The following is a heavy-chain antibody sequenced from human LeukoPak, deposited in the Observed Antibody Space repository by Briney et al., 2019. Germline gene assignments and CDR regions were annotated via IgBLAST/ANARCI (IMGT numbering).Heavy chain of an antibody. V-gene: IGHV1-69*04. Sequence: SVKVSCKASGGTFSSYAISWVRQAPGQGLEWMGRIIPILGIANYAQKFQGRVTITADKSTSTAYMELRSLRSDDTAVYYCAREDSSSSPYYYYMDVWGKGTTVTVSS. CDR1: GGTFSSYA. D-gene: IGHD6-6*01. CDR2: IIPILGIA. CDR3: AREDSSSSPYYYYMDV. J-gene: IGHJ6*03.